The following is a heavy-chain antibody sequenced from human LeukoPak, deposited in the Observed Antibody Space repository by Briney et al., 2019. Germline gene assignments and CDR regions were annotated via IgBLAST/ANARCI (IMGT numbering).Heavy chain of an antibody. V-gene: IGHV4-59*01. CDR1: GDSIGRYY. CDR3: ARGYRSGYDREGFNY. J-gene: IGHJ4*02. D-gene: IGHD6-19*01. Sequence: SETLSLTCTVSGDSIGRYYWSWIRQPPGKGLEWIGYIYYSGTTNCNPSLKSRVTISVDTSKNQFSLNLTSVTAADTAVYYCARGYRSGYDREGFNYWGQGTLVTVSS. CDR2: IYYSGTT.